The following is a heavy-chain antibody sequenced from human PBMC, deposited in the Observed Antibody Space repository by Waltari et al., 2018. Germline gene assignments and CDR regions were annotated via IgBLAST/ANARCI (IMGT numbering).Heavy chain of an antibody. V-gene: IGHV3-7*02. J-gene: IGHJ3*02. CDR1: EPTFSTVW. Sequence: EVRLVESGGGLVQPGGSLRLSCAASEPTFSTVWMSWVRQAPGKGPELVSYIKPDGTAKGHVDSVKDRFTISRDNAKCSLYLQMSSMRAEHTAVYYCARHGDYSFDIWGQGTTVTVSS. CDR3: ARHGDYSFDI. CDR2: IKPDGTAK. D-gene: IGHD4-17*01.